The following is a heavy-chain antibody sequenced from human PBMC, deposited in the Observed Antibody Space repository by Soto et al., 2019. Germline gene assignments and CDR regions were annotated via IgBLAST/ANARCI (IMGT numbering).Heavy chain of an antibody. Sequence: SETLSLTCTVSGASINSYYWSWIRQPPGKALEWIGYAFYSGSTKYNPSLKSRATISVDTSKTHFSLNLSSVTAADTAVYYCARDKGRYDSGMDVWGQGTTVTVSS. CDR1: GASINSYY. J-gene: IGHJ6*02. V-gene: IGHV4-59*01. CDR3: ARDKGRYDSGMDV. D-gene: IGHD3-9*01. CDR2: AFYSGST.